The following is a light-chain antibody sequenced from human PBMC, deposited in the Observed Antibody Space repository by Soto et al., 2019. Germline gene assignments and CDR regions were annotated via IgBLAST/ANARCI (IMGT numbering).Light chain of an antibody. V-gene: IGKV3-20*01. CDR1: QVVTSNY. J-gene: IGKJ1*01. Sequence: EIVLTQSPGSLSLSPGERATLSCRASQVVTSNYLAWYQQKPSQAPRLLIYTTSSRATGVPERFSGSGSGTDFTLTISRLEPEDSAVYYCQQYGGSPWTFGQGTKVEIK. CDR3: QQYGGSPWT. CDR2: TTS.